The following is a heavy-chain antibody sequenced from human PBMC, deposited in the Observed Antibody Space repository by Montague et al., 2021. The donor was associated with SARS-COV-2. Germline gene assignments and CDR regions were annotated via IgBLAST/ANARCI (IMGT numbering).Heavy chain of an antibody. CDR2: IYYSGST. CDR3: ARERSSGWD. D-gene: IGHD6-19*01. V-gene: IGHV4-39*07. CDR1: DGSISSGSYY. J-gene: IGHJ4*02. Sequence: SETLSLTYTVSDGSISSGSYYWGWIRQPPGKGLEWIGSIYYSGSTYKNPSLKSRATLSVDTSENHFSLKLSSVTAADTAVYYCARERSSGWDWGQGTLVTVSS.